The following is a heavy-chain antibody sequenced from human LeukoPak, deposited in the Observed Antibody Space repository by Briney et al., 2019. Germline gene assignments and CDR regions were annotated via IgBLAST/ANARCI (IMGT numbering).Heavy chain of an antibody. Sequence: ASVKVSCKASVYTFTYYYMHWVRQAPGQGREWMGWINPNSGGTNYAQKFQGRVTMTRDTSISTAYMELSRLRSDDTAVYYCARDLEQWPNYWGQGTLVTVSS. J-gene: IGHJ4*02. CDR1: VYTFTYYY. V-gene: IGHV1-2*02. CDR3: ARDLEQWPNY. CDR2: INPNSGGT. D-gene: IGHD6-19*01.